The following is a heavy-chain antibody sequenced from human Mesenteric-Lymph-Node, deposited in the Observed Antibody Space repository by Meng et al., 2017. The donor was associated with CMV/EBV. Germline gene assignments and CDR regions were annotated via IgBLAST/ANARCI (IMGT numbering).Heavy chain of an antibody. CDR1: GGTFSSYA. CDR2: INPNTGGT. J-gene: IGHJ3*02. D-gene: IGHD1-26*01. V-gene: IGHV1-2*02. CDR3: ARPRYSGSYYAFDI. Sequence: ASVKVSCKASGGTFSSYAISWVRQAPGQGLEWMGWINPNTGGTNYAQKFQGRVTMTRDTSIRTAYMELSRLRSDDTAVYYCARPRYSGSYYAFDIWGQGTMVTVSS.